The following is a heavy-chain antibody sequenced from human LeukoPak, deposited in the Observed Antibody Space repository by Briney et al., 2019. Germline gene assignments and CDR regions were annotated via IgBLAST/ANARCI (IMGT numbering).Heavy chain of an antibody. CDR2: IYYSGST. V-gene: IGHV4-61*01. CDR1: GASISSGSYY. CDR3: ARDVYDSSGYYYDY. Sequence: SETLSLTCTVSGASISSGSYYWSWIRQPPGKGLEWIGYIYYSGSTNYNPSLKSRVTISVDTSKNQFSLKLSSVTAADTAVYYCARDVYDSSGYYYDYWGQGTLVTVSS. D-gene: IGHD3-22*01. J-gene: IGHJ4*02.